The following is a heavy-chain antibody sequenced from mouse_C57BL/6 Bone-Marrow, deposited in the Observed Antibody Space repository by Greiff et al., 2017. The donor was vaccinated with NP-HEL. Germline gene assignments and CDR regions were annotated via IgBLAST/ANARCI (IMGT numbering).Heavy chain of an antibody. CDR1: GYTFTSYW. Sequence: VQLQQPGAELVRPGSSVKLSCKASGYTFTSYWMHWVKQRPIQGLEWIGNIDPSDSETNYNQKFKDKATLTVDKSSSTAYMQLSSLTSEYSAVYYCARYRYYGSFDYWGQGTTLTVSS. CDR3: ARYRYYGSFDY. CDR2: IDPSDSET. J-gene: IGHJ2*01. V-gene: IGHV1-52*01. D-gene: IGHD1-1*01.